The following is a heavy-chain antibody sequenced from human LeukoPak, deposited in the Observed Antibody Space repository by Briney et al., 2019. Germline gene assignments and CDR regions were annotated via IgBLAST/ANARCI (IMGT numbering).Heavy chain of an antibody. CDR2: ISGSGDST. D-gene: IGHD1-26*01. CDR1: GFTFSTYA. CDR3: ASGHTGSYLLNAFDV. V-gene: IGHV3-23*01. J-gene: IGHJ3*01. Sequence: GGSLRLSCAASGFTFSTYAMSWVRQAPGKGLEWVSAISGSGDSTYYADSVKGRFTISRDNAKNTLHLQMNSLRAEDTAIYYCASGHTGSYLLNAFDVWGHGTMVTVSS.